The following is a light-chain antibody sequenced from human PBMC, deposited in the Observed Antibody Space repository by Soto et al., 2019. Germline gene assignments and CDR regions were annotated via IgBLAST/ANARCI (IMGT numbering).Light chain of an antibody. V-gene: IGLV4-69*01. J-gene: IGLJ2*01. CDR3: QTWGTGTHVV. CDR2: VNTDGSH. CDR1: SGHSNFA. Sequence: QSVLTQSPSASASLGASVKLTCTLSSGHSNFAIAWLQQQPDRGPRYLMKVNTDGSHDKGDGIPDRLSGSTSGAERYLTISSLQSEDEADYYCQTWGTGTHVVFGGGTKLTVL.